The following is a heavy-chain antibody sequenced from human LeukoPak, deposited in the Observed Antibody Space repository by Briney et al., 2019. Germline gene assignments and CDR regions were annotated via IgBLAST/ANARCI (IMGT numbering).Heavy chain of an antibody. CDR3: AKLRGPAKGYCSGGSCPRNNWFDP. V-gene: IGHV3-30*18. CDR2: ISYDGSNK. CDR1: GFTFSSYG. J-gene: IGHJ5*02. D-gene: IGHD2-15*01. Sequence: WGSLRLSCAASGFTFSSYGMIWVRQAPGKGLVWVAVISYDGSNKYYADSVKGRFTISRDNSKNTLYLQMNSLRAEDTAVYYCAKLRGPAKGYCSGGSCPRNNWFDPWGQGTLVTVSS.